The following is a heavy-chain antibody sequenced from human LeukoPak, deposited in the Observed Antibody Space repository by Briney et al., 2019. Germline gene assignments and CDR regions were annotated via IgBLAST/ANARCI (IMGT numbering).Heavy chain of an antibody. CDR1: GFTFSSYW. Sequence: GGSLRLSCVASGFTFSSYWMHWVRQAPGKGLVWVSRISVDGSSTTYADSVKGRFTISRDNAKNSQYLQMNSLRAEDTAVYYCARFDNPFDYWGQGTLVTVSS. CDR2: ISVDGSST. V-gene: IGHV3-74*01. J-gene: IGHJ4*02. CDR3: ARFDNPFDY. D-gene: IGHD3-9*01.